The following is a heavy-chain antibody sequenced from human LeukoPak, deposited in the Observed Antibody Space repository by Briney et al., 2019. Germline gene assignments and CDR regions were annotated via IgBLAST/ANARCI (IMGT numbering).Heavy chain of an antibody. V-gene: IGHV3-21*01. CDR3: AREGYYYGSGSYEDY. CDR1: GFTFSSYS. Sequence: PGGSLRLSCAASGFTFSSYSMNWVRQAPGKGLDWVSSISSSSSYIYYADSVKGRFTISRDNAKNSLYLQMNSLRAEDTAVYYCAREGYYYGSGSYEDYWGQGTLVTVSS. CDR2: ISSSSSYI. D-gene: IGHD3-10*01. J-gene: IGHJ4*02.